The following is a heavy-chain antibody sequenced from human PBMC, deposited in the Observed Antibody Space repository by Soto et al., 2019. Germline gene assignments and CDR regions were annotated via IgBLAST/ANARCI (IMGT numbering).Heavy chain of an antibody. CDR3: ARGNIVVVTASHDAFDI. V-gene: IGHV1-69*13. Sequence: SVKVSCKASGGTFSSYAISWVRQAPGQGLEWMGGIIPIFGTANYAQKFQGRVTITADESTSTAYMELSSLRSEDTAVYYCARGNIVVVTASHDAFDIWGQGTMVTVSS. CDR2: IIPIFGTA. J-gene: IGHJ3*02. D-gene: IGHD2-21*02. CDR1: GGTFSSYA.